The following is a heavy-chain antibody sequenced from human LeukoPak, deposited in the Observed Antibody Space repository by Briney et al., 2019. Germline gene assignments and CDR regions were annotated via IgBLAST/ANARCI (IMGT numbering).Heavy chain of an antibody. J-gene: IGHJ4*02. V-gene: IGHV3-49*05. CDR2: IRSKAYGGTT. Sequence: KPGRSLRLSCPASGFTFGDYAMSWFRPAPGKGLEWVGFIRSKAYGGTTEYAASVKGRFTISRDDSKSIAYLQMNSLKTEDTAVYYCTRNLDTAMADYWGQGTLVTVSS. D-gene: IGHD5-18*01. CDR3: TRNLDTAMADY. CDR1: GFTFGDYA.